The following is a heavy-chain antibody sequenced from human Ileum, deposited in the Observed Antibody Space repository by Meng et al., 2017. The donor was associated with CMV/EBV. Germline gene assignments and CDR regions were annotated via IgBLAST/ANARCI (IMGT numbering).Heavy chain of an antibody. CDR2: IYTSGST. J-gene: IGHJ4*02. CDR3: ARVLRVNWEYYFDY. V-gene: IGHV4-61*02. CDR1: GSSINSHNYY. Sequence: QVQLQASGPGLVKPSQTLSLTCPVSGSSINSHNYYWNWIRQPAGKGLEWIGRIYTSGSTNYNPSLESRVTISLDTPKNESSLKLSSVTAADTAVYYCARVLRVNWEYYFDYWGQGLLVTVSS. D-gene: IGHD7-27*01.